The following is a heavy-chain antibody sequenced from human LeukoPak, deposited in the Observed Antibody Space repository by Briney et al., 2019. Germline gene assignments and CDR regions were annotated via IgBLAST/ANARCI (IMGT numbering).Heavy chain of an antibody. CDR3: ARDYGDAFDL. V-gene: IGHV3-74*01. J-gene: IGHJ3*01. CDR1: GFTFSSYW. CDR2: INSDGGST. D-gene: IGHD4-17*01. Sequence: GGSLRLSCAASGFTFSSYWMHWVRQAPGKGLVWVSHINSDGGSTTYADSVEGRFTISRDNTKNTLCLQMNSLRAEDTAVYSCARDYGDAFDLWGQGTMVTVSS.